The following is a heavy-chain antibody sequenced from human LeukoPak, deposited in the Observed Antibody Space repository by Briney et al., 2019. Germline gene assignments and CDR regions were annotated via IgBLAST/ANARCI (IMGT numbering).Heavy chain of an antibody. D-gene: IGHD6-19*01. CDR3: ARDHSGWYFPN. CDR1: GYTFTSYG. V-gene: IGHV1-2*02. J-gene: IGHJ4*02. Sequence: GASVKVSCKASGYTFTSYGISWVRQAPGQGLEWMGWINPNSGGTNYAQKFQGRVTMARDTSISTAYMELSRLRSDDTAVYYCARDHSGWYFPNWGQGTLVTVSS. CDR2: INPNSGGT.